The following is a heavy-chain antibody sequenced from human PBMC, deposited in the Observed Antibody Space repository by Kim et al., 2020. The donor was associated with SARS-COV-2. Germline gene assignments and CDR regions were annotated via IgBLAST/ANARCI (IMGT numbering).Heavy chain of an antibody. Sequence: TNYNPSLKSRVTISVDTSKNQFSLKLSSVTAADTAVYYCARAHNYYGMDVWGQGTTVTVSS. V-gene: IGHV4-59*01. CDR2: T. CDR3: ARAHNYYGMDV. J-gene: IGHJ6*02.